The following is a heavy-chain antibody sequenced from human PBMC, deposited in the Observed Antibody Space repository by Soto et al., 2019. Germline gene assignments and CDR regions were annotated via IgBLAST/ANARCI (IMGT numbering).Heavy chain of an antibody. CDR2: IYSGGST. Sequence: HHGGSLRISCAASGFTVSSTYMSWVRQATGKGLEWVSVIYSGGSTYYADSVKGRFTISRDNSKNTLYLQMNSLRAEDTAVYYCARIIAVAGGDAFDIWGQGTMVTVS. D-gene: IGHD6-19*01. CDR3: ARIIAVAGGDAFDI. J-gene: IGHJ3*02. V-gene: IGHV3-66*01. CDR1: GFTVSSTY.